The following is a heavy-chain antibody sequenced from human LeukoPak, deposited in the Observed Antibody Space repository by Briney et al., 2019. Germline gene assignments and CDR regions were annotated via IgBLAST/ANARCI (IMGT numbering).Heavy chain of an antibody. Sequence: SETLSLTGTVSGGSISSGDYYWSWIRQPPGKGLEWIGYIYYSGSTYYNPSLKSRVTISVDTSKNQFSLKLSSVTAADTAVYYCASERGSNWFDPWGQGTLVTVSS. CDR2: IYYSGST. J-gene: IGHJ5*02. V-gene: IGHV4-30-4*01. CDR1: GGSISSGDYY. CDR3: ASERGSNWFDP. D-gene: IGHD2-15*01.